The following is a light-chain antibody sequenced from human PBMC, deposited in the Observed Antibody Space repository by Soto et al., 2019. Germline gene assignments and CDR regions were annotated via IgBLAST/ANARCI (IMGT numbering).Light chain of an antibody. CDR2: RNN. V-gene: IGLV1-47*01. CDR1: SSNVGVNF. CDR3: VVWDDSLRGWV. J-gene: IGLJ3*02. Sequence: QSVLTQPPSASGTPGQWVTISCSGSSSNVGVNFVYWHQQIPGTAPKLLIYRNNQRPSGVPDRFSGSKSGTSASLAISGLRPEDEADYNCVVWDDSLRGWVFGGGTKLTVL.